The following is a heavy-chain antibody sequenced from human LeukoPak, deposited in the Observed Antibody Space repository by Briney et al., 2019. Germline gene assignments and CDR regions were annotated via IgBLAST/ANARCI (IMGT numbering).Heavy chain of an antibody. D-gene: IGHD2-8*01. CDR1: GYTFPRYF. CDR3: ARGNSVVHSDLDY. Sequence: GASVKVSCKASGYTFPRYFMHWVRQAPGQGLEWMGIINPTGGSTTYAQKFQGRVTMTRDTSTSTVYMELSSLRSDDTAVYYCARGNSVVHSDLDYWGQGTLVTVSS. CDR2: INPTGGST. V-gene: IGHV1-46*01. J-gene: IGHJ4*02.